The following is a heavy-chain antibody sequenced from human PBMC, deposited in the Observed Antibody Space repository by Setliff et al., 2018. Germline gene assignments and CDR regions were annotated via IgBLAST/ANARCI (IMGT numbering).Heavy chain of an antibody. J-gene: IGHJ4*02. Sequence: SETLSLTCTVSGASISANHYWGWIRQTPGKGLEWIGSISYGGNTYYDPSLKSRVTIFADTSRNQFSVQLSSVTAADTAVYYCARHWDFCGSDCPHNSIDYWGQGTLVTVSS. CDR1: GASISANHY. V-gene: IGHV4-39*01. CDR3: ARHWDFCGSDCPHNSIDY. CDR2: ISYGGNT. D-gene: IGHD2-21*02.